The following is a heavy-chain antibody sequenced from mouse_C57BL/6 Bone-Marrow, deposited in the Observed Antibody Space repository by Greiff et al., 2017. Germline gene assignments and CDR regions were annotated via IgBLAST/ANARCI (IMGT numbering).Heavy chain of an antibody. Sequence: VQLQQSGAELARPGASVKMSCKASGYTFTSYTMHWVKQRPGQGLEWIGYINPSSGYTKYNQKFKDKATLTADKSSRTAYMQLSSRTSEDSAVYYCARGGWLPVDYWGQGTTLTFSA. V-gene: IGHV1-4*01. CDR2: INPSSGYT. D-gene: IGHD2-3*01. CDR3: ARGGWLPVDY. J-gene: IGHJ2*01. CDR1: GYTFTSYT.